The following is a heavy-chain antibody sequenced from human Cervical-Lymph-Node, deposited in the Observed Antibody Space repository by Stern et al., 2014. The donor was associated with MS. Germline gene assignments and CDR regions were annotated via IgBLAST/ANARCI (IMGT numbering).Heavy chain of an antibody. CDR2: INHRGGRR. CDR1: GYTFTTYY. Sequence: QLVESGAEVKKPGASVKVSCQASGYTFTTYYMHWVLPAPGQGLEWMGMINHRGGRRIYAQKFQGRVPMTSETSTKTLYLELSGLRSEDTAVYFCARDASDGGTFGAFDFWGQGTMVTVSS. J-gene: IGHJ3*01. CDR3: ARDASDGGTFGAFDF. V-gene: IGHV1-46*01. D-gene: IGHD2-21*01.